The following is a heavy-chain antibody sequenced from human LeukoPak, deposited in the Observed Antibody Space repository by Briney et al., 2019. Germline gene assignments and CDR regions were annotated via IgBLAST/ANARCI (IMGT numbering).Heavy chain of an antibody. Sequence: IPGGSLRLSCAASGFTFSDYYMSWIRQAPGKGLGWVSYISSSDSTIYYADSVKGRFTISRDNAKNSLYLQMNSLRAEDTAVYYCARSIAAAGYLHYYYYYMDVWGKGTTVTVSS. CDR1: GFTFSDYY. CDR2: ISSSDSTI. D-gene: IGHD6-13*01. V-gene: IGHV3-11*01. J-gene: IGHJ6*03. CDR3: ARSIAAAGYLHYYYYYMDV.